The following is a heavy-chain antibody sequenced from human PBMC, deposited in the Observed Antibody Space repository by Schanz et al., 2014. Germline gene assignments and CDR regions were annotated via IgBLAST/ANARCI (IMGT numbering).Heavy chain of an antibody. CDR1: GGSISSGSYY. D-gene: IGHD2-2*02. Sequence: QVQLQESGPGLVKPSQTLSLTCSVSGGSISSGSYYWNWIRQPAGKGLEWIGRVYTSGSTNYNPSLKGEPPIPLDTPKTQSPRNLRSLPAADTAVYYCARGGARRFPVVPDAIQGLRGHYYYYYLDVWGKGTTVTASS. V-gene: IGHV4-61*02. J-gene: IGHJ6*03. CDR3: ARGGARRFPVVPDAIQGLRGHYYYYYLDV. CDR2: VYTSGST.